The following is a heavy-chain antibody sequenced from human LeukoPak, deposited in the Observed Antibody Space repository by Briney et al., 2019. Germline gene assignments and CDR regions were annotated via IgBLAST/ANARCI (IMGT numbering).Heavy chain of an antibody. CDR3: ARAITIFDYYYMDV. V-gene: IGHV1-8*01. J-gene: IGHJ6*03. D-gene: IGHD3-3*01. Sequence: ASVKVSCNISGDSFTTYDINWVRQATGQGLEWMGWMNPKSDNTVYAQKFQGRLTLTRDISISTAYMELSSLRSEDTAVYFCARAITIFDYYYMDVWGKGTTVTVSS. CDR1: GDSFTTYD. CDR2: MNPKSDNT.